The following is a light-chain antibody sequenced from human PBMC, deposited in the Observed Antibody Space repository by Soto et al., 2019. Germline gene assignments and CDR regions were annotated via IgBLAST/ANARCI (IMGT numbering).Light chain of an antibody. CDR2: DVS. CDR1: SIDVGNYNY. CDR3: CSYAGSYTWV. V-gene: IGLV2-11*01. J-gene: IGLJ3*02. Sequence: QSALTQPRSVSGSPGQSVTISCTGTSIDVGNYNYVSWYQQHPGKAPKLMIYDVSKRPSGVPDHFSGSKSGNTASLTISGLQAEDEADYYCCSYAGSYTWVFGGGTKLTVL.